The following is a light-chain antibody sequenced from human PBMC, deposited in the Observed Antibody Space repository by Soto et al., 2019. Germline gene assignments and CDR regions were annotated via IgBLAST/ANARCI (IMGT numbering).Light chain of an antibody. J-gene: IGKJ1*01. CDR1: QSVSSSY. CDR2: GAS. Sequence: EIVLTQSPGTLSLSPGERATLSCRASQSVSSSYLAWYQQKTGQAPRLLIYGASSKATGIPDRFSGSGSGTDFTLTISRVEPEDFAVYYCQQYGSSPQTFGQGTKVEIK. CDR3: QQYGSSPQT. V-gene: IGKV3-20*01.